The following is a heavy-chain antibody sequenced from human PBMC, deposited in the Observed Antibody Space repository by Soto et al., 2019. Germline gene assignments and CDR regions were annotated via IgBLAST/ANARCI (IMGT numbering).Heavy chain of an antibody. CDR2: IIPIFKTA. Sequence: SVKVSCKASGGTFSSYAISWVRQARGQGLEWMGGIIPIFKTANYAQKFQGRVTITADKSTSTVYMELRRLSSDDTAVYYCARGGGETAPPRPYIYWGQGTLVTLSS. J-gene: IGHJ4*02. V-gene: IGHV1-69*06. CDR1: GGTFSSYA. D-gene: IGHD3-16*01. CDR3: ARGGGETAPPRPYIY.